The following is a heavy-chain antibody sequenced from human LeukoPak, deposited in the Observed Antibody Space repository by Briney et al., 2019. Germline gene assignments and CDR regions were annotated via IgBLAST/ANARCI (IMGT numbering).Heavy chain of an antibody. V-gene: IGHV4-31*03. CDR3: ARDSTTTEHWYFDL. J-gene: IGHJ2*01. CDR1: GGSISSGGYY. D-gene: IGHD4-17*01. Sequence: SETLSLTCTVSGGSISSGGYYWSWIRQHPGKGLEWIGYIYYSGSTYYNPSLKSRVTISVDTSKNQFSLKLSSATAADTAVYYCARDSTTTEHWYFDLWGRGTLVTVSS. CDR2: IYYSGST.